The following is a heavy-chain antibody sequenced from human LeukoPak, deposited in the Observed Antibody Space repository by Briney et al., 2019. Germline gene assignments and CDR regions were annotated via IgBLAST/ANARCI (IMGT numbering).Heavy chain of an antibody. CDR2: VSANTI. CDR1: GFIFSSYS. V-gene: IGHV3-48*04. D-gene: IGHD2-2*01. Sequence: GGSLRLSCAASGFIFSSYSMNGVRQAPGKGLEWVSYVSANTIYYADSVKGRFTISRDNAKNSLFLQMNSLTAEDTAVYYCARSYCSSSSCQWYFDLWGRGTLVTVSS. CDR3: ARSYCSSSSCQWYFDL. J-gene: IGHJ2*01.